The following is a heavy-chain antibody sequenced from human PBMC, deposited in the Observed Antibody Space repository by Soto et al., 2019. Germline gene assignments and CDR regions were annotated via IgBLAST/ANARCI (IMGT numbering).Heavy chain of an antibody. CDR1: GGSISSYY. V-gene: IGHV4-59*01. D-gene: IGHD5-18*01. CDR3: ARSWIVDTAMAYYFDY. Sequence: SETLSLTCTVSGGSISSYYWSWIRQPPGKGLEWIGYIYYSGSTNYNPSLKSRVTISVDTSKNQFSLKLSSVTAADTAVYYCARSWIVDTAMAYYFDYWGQGTLVTVSS. CDR2: IYYSGST. J-gene: IGHJ4*02.